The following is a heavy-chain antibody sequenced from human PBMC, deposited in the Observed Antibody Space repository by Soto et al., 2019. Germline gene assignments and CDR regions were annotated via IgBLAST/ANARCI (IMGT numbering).Heavy chain of an antibody. J-gene: IGHJ4*02. V-gene: IGHV1-69*01. CDR1: GGTFSSYR. CDR3: VRDSGAKLSSS. Sequence: QVQLVQYGAEVKKTGSSVKVSCKASGGTFSSYRINWVRQAPGQGLEWVGGIVPIYRTADYAQKFQGRVTITADESALTSYMELRSLKSQDTAVYYCVRDSGAKLSSSWGQGTLVTVSS. D-gene: IGHD6-13*01. CDR2: IVPIYRTA.